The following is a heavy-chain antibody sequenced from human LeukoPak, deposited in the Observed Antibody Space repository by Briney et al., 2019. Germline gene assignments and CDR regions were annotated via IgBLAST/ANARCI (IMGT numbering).Heavy chain of an antibody. CDR2: ISPDGGDT. J-gene: IGHJ4*02. V-gene: IGHV1-2*02. Sequence: ASVKVSCKASGYTFTAYHMHWVRQAPGQGLEWMGWISPDGGDTGFAQKFQGRVTMTTDTSTSTAYMELGSLRSDDTAVYYCAREYCSTTRCYMADYWGQGTLVTVSS. CDR1: GYTFTAYH. D-gene: IGHD2-2*01. CDR3: AREYCSTTRCYMADY.